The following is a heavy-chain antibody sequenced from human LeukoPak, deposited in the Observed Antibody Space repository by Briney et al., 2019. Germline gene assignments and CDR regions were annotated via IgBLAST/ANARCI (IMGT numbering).Heavy chain of an antibody. V-gene: IGHV3-9*01. Sequence: GGSLRLSCAASGFTFDDYAMHWVRQAPGKGLEWVSGISWNSGSIGYADSVKGRFTISRDNAKNSLYLQMNSLRAEDTALYYCAKGGRTWFGPWGQGTLVTVSS. CDR2: ISWNSGSI. J-gene: IGHJ5*02. CDR3: AKGGRTWFGP. CDR1: GFTFDDYA. D-gene: IGHD2-15*01.